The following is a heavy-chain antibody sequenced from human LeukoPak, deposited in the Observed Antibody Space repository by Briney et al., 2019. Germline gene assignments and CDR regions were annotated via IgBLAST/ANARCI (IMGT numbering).Heavy chain of an antibody. CDR1: GDSVSSNSAA. J-gene: IGHJ4*02. V-gene: IGHV6-1*01. Sequence: SQTLSLTCVISGDSVSSNSAAWNWIRQSPSRGLEWLGRTYYRSKWYYNYAVSVKDRIIINPDISKNQFSLQLNSVTPEDTAVYYCASYYYHYWGQGTLVTVSS. CDR3: ASYYYHY. D-gene: IGHD3-22*01. CDR2: TYYRSKWYY.